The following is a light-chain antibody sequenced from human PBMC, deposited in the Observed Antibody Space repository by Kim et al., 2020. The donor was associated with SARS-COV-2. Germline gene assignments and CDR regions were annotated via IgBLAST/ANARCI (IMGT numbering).Light chain of an antibody. Sequence: ASTGDRVTITCRASQGISSYLAWYQQKPGKAPKPLIYAASTLQSGVPSRFSGSGSGTDFTLTISCLQSEDFATYYCQQYYSYPRTFGQGTKVDIK. CDR1: QGISSY. CDR3: QQYYSYPRT. V-gene: IGKV1-8*01. CDR2: AAS. J-gene: IGKJ1*01.